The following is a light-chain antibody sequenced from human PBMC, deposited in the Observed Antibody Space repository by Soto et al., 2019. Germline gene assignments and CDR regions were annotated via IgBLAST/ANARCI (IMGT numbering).Light chain of an antibody. Sequence: EVVMTQSPATLSVSPGERVTLSCRASQSINAHLAWYQQKPGQAPRLLIHGASTRATGIPARFSGSGFGIEFILTITSLQSEDCAIYYCQQYNTWLWTFGQGTKVEI. J-gene: IGKJ1*01. CDR3: QQYNTWLWT. V-gene: IGKV3-15*01. CDR2: GAS. CDR1: QSINAH.